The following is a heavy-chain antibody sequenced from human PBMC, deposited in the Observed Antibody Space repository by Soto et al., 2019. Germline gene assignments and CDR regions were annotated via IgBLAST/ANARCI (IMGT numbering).Heavy chain of an antibody. CDR3: ANESDSSGFYCLYV. CDR1: GGTFSSYT. J-gene: IGHJ6*02. V-gene: IGHV1-69*02. CDR2: TIPIPGIA. Sequence: QVQLVQSGAEVKKPGSSVKVSCKASGGTFSSYTISWMRQAPGQGLEWMGRTIPIPGIANYAQKFQGRVTLSADKFTSTPYMELSVLRTEDTCLFYSANESDSSGFYCLYVWGQGTTVTVSS. D-gene: IGHD6-19*01.